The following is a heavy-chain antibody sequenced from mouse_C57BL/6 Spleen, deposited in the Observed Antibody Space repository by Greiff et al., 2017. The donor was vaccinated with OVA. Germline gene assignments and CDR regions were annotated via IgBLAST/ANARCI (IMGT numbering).Heavy chain of an antibody. Sequence: EVKLMESGPGLVKPSQSLSLTCSVTGYSITSGYYWNWIRQFPGNKLEWMGYISYDGSNNYNPSLKNRISITRDTSKNQFFLKLNSVTTEDTATYYCARERGTMITTGFAYWGQGTLVTVSA. CDR3: ARERGTMITTGFAY. J-gene: IGHJ3*01. D-gene: IGHD2-4*01. CDR1: GYSITSGYY. V-gene: IGHV3-6*01. CDR2: ISYDGSN.